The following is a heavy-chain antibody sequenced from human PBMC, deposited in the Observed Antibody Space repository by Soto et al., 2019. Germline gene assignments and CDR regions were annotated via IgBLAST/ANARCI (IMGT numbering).Heavy chain of an antibody. CDR3: ARGPRYLLAHRYFDY. J-gene: IGHJ4*02. V-gene: IGHV4-34*01. CDR1: GGSFSGYY. Sequence: PSETLSLTCAVYGGSFSGYYWSWIRQPPGKGLEWIGEINHSGSTNYNPSLKSRVTISVDTSKNQFSLKLSSVTAADTAVYYCARGPRYLLAHRYFDYWGQGTLVTVSS. CDR2: INHSGST. D-gene: IGHD3-9*01.